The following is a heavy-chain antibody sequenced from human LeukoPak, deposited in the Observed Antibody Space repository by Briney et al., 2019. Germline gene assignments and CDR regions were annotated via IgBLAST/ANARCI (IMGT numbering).Heavy chain of an antibody. Sequence: SETLSLTCTVSSGAISNYYWSWIRQPPGKGLEWIGYIAYSGSTNYNPSLKSRVSMSVHTSKNLFSLKLSSVTAADTAVYYCARERRSGTYYYFDYWGQGILVTVSS. J-gene: IGHJ4*02. V-gene: IGHV4-59*01. CDR3: ARERRSGTYYYFDY. D-gene: IGHD3-10*01. CDR2: IAYSGST. CDR1: SGAISNYY.